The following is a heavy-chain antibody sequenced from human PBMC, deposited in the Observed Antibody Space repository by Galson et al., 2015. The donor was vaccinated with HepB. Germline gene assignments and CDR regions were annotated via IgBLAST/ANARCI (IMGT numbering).Heavy chain of an antibody. CDR1: GFTFSSYG. CDR2: IWYDGSNK. Sequence: SLRLSCAASGFTFSSYGMHWVRQAPGKGLEWVAVIWYDGSNKYYADSVKGRFTISRDNSKNTRYLQMNSLRAEDTAVYYCGGDINPRKKGQVALRYWGQGTQVTVSS. V-gene: IGHV3-33*08. CDR3: GGDINPRKKGQVALRY. D-gene: IGHD2-15*01. J-gene: IGHJ4*02.